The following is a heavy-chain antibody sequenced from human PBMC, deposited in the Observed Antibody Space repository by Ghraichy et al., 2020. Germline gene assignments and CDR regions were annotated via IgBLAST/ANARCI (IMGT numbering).Heavy chain of an antibody. D-gene: IGHD2-2*01. CDR3: ARLFCTTTSCPVLWFGAVFDY. CDR2: ITRISTYT. J-gene: IGHJ4*02. Sequence: LSLTCAASGFPFDGYSMVWVRQAPGKGLEWVSSITRISTYTSYADSLEGRFTISRDNAKNSLYLEMSSLRAEDTAVYYCARLFCTTTSCPVLWFGAVFDYWGQGTLVTVSS. CDR1: GFPFDGYS. V-gene: IGHV3-21*01.